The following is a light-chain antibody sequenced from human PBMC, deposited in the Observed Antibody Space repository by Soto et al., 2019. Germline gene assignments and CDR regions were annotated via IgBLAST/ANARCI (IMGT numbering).Light chain of an antibody. CDR1: QSVDSSF. V-gene: IGKV3-20*01. Sequence: EIVLTQSPCSLSLSPGERATLSCRASQSVDSSFFAWYQQKPGQAPRLLIYGASNRATGIPDRFSGSGSGTDFTLTISRLEPEDFAVYYCQQYVSSVTFGQGTKVEIK. CDR2: GAS. CDR3: QQYVSSVT. J-gene: IGKJ1*01.